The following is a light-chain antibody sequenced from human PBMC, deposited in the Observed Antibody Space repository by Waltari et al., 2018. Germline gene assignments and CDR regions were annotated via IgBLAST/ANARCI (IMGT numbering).Light chain of an antibody. CDR2: LGS. CDR3: EAWDDSLSVLV. CDR1: QSLPHTNGYNY. Sequence: DIVMTQSPLSLPVTPGEPASISCRSSQSLPHTNGYNYLPCYLQRPGQPPQLLFYLGSNRASGVPDRFSGSKSGTSASLAISGLRSEDEADYYCEAWDDSLSVLVFGGGTKV. V-gene: IGKV2-28*01. J-gene: IGKJ4*02.